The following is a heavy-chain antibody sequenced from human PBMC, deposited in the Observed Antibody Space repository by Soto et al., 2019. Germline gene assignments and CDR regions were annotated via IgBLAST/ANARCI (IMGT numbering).Heavy chain of an antibody. J-gene: IGHJ4*02. V-gene: IGHV3-23*01. CDR1: GFTFGTYA. Sequence: PGGSLRRSWAASGFTFGTYAMNWVRQAPGKGLEWLSAISGSGGSTHYADSLKGRFTISRDNSKNTLYLQMNSLRAEDTAVYYCAKGEAYYYDTSAYFAYWGQGTLVTVSS. D-gene: IGHD3-22*01. CDR2: ISGSGGST. CDR3: AKGEAYYYDTSAYFAY.